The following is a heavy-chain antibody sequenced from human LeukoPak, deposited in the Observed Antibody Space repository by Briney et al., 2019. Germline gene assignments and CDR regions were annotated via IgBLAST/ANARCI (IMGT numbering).Heavy chain of an antibody. J-gene: IGHJ4*02. Sequence: GASVKVSCKASGYTFTSLYMHWVRQAPGQGLEWMGIINPSGGRASYAQKFQGRVTMTRDTSTSTAYMELRSLRSDDTAVYYCARDRRWNDPREVDYWGQGTLVTVSS. CDR1: GYTFTSLY. V-gene: IGHV1-46*01. CDR3: ARDRRWNDPREVDY. CDR2: INPSGGRA. D-gene: IGHD1-1*01.